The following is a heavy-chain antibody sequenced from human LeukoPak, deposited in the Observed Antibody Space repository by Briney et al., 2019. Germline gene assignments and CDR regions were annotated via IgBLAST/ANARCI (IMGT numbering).Heavy chain of an antibody. CDR3: ARALQLVVPSVVKPTYYYYGMDV. CDR2: ISAYNGNT. Sequence: GASVKVSCKASGYTFTTYGISWVRQAPGQGFEWMGWISAYNGNTNYAQKFQDRVTMTTATSTSTVYMELRSLRSDDTAVYYCARALQLVVPSVVKPTYYYYGMDVWGQGTTVAVSS. D-gene: IGHD2-2*01. CDR1: GYTFTTYG. J-gene: IGHJ6*02. V-gene: IGHV1-18*01.